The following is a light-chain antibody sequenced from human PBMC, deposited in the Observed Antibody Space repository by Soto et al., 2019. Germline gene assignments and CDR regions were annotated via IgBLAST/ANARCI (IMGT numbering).Light chain of an antibody. CDR3: SSYTGSSTVI. CDR1: ISDVGAYNY. V-gene: IGLV2-14*01. Sequence: QSALTQPASVSGSPGQSITISCTGTISDVGAYNYVSWYQQHPGTAPKLMVYDVSNWPSGVSYRFSGSKSGNTASLTISGLQAEDEADYYCSSYTGSSTVIFGGGTKLTVL. CDR2: DVS. J-gene: IGLJ2*01.